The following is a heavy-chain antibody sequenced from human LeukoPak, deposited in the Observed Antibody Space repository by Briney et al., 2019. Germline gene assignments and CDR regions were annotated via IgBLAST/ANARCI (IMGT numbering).Heavy chain of an antibody. CDR3: ARLTGSKADGMDV. CDR2: ISYDGSNK. J-gene: IGHJ6*02. Sequence: QSGRSLRLSCAASGFTFSRYGMHWVRQAPAKGLEWVAVISYDGSNKYYADSVKGRFTISRDNSKNTVYLQMNSLRAEDMAVYYCARLTGSKADGMDVWGQGTTVTVSS. V-gene: IGHV3-30*03. D-gene: IGHD1-14*01. CDR1: GFTFSRYG.